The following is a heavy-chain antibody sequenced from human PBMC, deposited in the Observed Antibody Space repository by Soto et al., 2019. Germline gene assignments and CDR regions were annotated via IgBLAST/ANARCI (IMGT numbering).Heavy chain of an antibody. CDR2: IYGKDEQ. Sequence: QITLKESGPTLVTPRQTLTLTCTFSGFSLDTRGVGVGWVRQPPGTALEWLALIYGKDEQRLNPSLQSRLTIAKDTPKSQVVLTMPTMDPVDTATYFSAHRLSAAGIFALWGQGTLVSVSS. CDR3: AHRLSAAGIFAL. D-gene: IGHD6-13*01. CDR1: GFSLDTRGVG. J-gene: IGHJ5*02. V-gene: IGHV2-5*01.